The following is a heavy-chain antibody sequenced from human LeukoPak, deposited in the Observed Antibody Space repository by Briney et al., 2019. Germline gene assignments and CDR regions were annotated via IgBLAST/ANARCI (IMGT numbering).Heavy chain of an antibody. CDR1: DGSISNYF. CDR3: ARHGRMVIMSKFSTGIDQ. CDR2: IYYTGMT. D-gene: IGHD2-8*01. J-gene: IGHJ4*02. V-gene: IGHV4-59*08. Sequence: SETLSLTCTVPDGSISNYFWSWIRQPPGKGLEWIGYIYYTGMTNSNPSLKSRVTISMDTSKNQFSLNLRSVTAADTAIYYCARHGRMVIMSKFSTGIDQWGQETLVTVSS.